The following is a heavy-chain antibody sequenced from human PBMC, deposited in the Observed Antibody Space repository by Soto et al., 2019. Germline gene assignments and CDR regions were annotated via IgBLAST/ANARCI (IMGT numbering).Heavy chain of an antibody. Sequence: QVQLVQSGAEVKKPGSSVKVSCKASGGTFSSYAISWVRQAPGQGLERMGGIIPIFGTANYAQKFQGRVTITADESTSTAYMELSSLRSEDTAVYYCARVKDIIVVPAGNWFDPWGQGTLVTVSS. CDR1: GGTFSSYA. CDR2: IIPIFGTA. J-gene: IGHJ5*02. D-gene: IGHD2-2*01. CDR3: ARVKDIIVVPAGNWFDP. V-gene: IGHV1-69*01.